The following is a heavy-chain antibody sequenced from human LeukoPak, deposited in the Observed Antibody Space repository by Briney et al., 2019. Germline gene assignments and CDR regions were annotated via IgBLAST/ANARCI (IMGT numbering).Heavy chain of an antibody. V-gene: IGHV1-18*01. J-gene: IGHJ4*02. CDR3: ARDCSGGSCYFDY. D-gene: IGHD2-15*01. Sequence: GASVKVSFKASGYTFTSYGISWVRQAPGQGLEWMGWISAYNGNTNYAQKLQGRVTMTTDTSTSTDYMGLRSLRSDDTAVYYCARDCSGGSCYFDYWGQGTLVTVSS. CDR1: GYTFTSYG. CDR2: ISAYNGNT.